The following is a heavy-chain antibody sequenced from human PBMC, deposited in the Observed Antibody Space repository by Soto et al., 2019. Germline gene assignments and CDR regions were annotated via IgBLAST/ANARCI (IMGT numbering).Heavy chain of an antibody. CDR1: GFTFNTYT. Sequence: QVQLVESGGGVVQPGRSLTVSCAASGFTFNTYTIHWVRQAPGKGLEWVAVIAYGSTYKYYADSVKGRITISRDDSKNTMSLQMNNMTVGDTAVYYCERARSSGGHYLDLWCQGTLVTVAS. CDR2: IAYGSTYK. CDR3: ERARSSGGHYLDL. J-gene: IGHJ4*02. D-gene: IGHD3-22*01. V-gene: IGHV3-30-3*01.